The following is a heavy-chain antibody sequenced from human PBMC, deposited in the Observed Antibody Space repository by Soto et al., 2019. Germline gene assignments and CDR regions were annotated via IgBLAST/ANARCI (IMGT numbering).Heavy chain of an antibody. J-gene: IGHJ3*02. V-gene: IGHV4-59*01. CDR1: GGSISSYY. Sequence: QVQLQESGPGLVKPSETLSLTCTVSGGSISSYYWSWIRQPPGKGLEWIGYIFYSGSTNYNPSLKSRVTISVDTSKNQFYLKLSSVTAADKAVYYCARRYGSAFDIWGHGTMVTVSS. CDR3: ARRYGSAFDI. D-gene: IGHD4-17*01. CDR2: IFYSGST.